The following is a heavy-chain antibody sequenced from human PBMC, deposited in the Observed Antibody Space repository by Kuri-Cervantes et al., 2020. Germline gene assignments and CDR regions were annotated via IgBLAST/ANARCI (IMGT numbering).Heavy chain of an antibody. V-gene: IGHV3-13*01. D-gene: IGHD6-13*01. J-gene: IGHJ6*02. CDR3: AKDNDIADKFGSWSYYYYGMDV. CDR1: GFTFSSYD. CDR2: IGTAGDT. Sequence: GESLKISCAASGFTFSSYDMHWVRQATGKGLEWVSAIGTAGDTYYPGSVKGRFTISRDKAKNSLYLQMNSLRTEDTALYYCAKDNDIADKFGSWSYYYYGMDVWGQGTTVTVSS.